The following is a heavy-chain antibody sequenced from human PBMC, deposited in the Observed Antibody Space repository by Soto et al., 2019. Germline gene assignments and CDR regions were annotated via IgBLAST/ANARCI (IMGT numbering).Heavy chain of an antibody. CDR2: VYNNGST. Sequence: SETLSLTCTISGGSISNFHWSWIRQPPGKALEWIGYVYNNGSTKYSPSLKSRVTISVDTSKNQFSLKLSSVTAADTAVYYCARDPDSRGYSYFDYWGQGTLVTVSS. D-gene: IGHD3-22*01. CDR1: GGSISNFH. V-gene: IGHV4-59*01. J-gene: IGHJ4*02. CDR3: ARDPDSRGYSYFDY.